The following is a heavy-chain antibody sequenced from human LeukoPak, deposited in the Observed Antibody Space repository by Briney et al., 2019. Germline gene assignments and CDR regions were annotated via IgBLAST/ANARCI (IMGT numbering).Heavy chain of an antibody. CDR1: GITFSSYG. CDR3: ARFGGPGFDAFDI. J-gene: IGHJ3*02. Sequence: GGSLRLSCAASGITFSSYGMSWVRQAPGKGLEWVSSISSTGGTTYYADSVKGRFTISRDNAKNSLYLQMNSLRAEDTAVYYCARFGGPGFDAFDIWGQGTMVTVSS. D-gene: IGHD3-10*01. CDR2: ISSTGGTT. V-gene: IGHV3-21*01.